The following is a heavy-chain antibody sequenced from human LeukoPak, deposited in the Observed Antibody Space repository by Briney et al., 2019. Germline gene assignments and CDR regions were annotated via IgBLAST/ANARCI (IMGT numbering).Heavy chain of an antibody. CDR1: GFTFSSYS. D-gene: IGHD4-23*01. Sequence: GGSLRLSCAASGFTFSSYSMNWVRQAPGKGLEWVSYISSSSSTIYYADSVKGRFTISRDNSKNTLYLQMNSLRAEDTAVYYCAKERFYGGNSYYYYMDVWAKGPRSPSP. CDR3: AKERFYGGNSYYYYMDV. J-gene: IGHJ6*03. V-gene: IGHV3-48*01. CDR2: ISSSSSTI.